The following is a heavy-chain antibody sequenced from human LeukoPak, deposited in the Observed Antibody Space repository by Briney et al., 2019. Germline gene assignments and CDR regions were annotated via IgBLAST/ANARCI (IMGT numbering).Heavy chain of an antibody. J-gene: IGHJ4*02. CDR2: ISSSSSYI. CDR1: GFTFSSYS. CDR3: AREPDIVVVVAATPDDY. Sequence: GGSLRLSCAASGFTFSSYSMNWVRQAPGKGLEWVSSISSSSSYIYYADSVKGRFTISRDNAKNSLYLLMNSLRAEDTAVYYCAREPDIVVVVAATPDDYWGQGTLVTVSS. V-gene: IGHV3-21*01. D-gene: IGHD2-15*01.